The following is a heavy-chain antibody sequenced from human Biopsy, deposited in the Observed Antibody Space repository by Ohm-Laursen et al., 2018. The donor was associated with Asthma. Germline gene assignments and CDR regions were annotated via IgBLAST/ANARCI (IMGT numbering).Heavy chain of an antibody. J-gene: IGHJ3*01. CDR3: ARTYYDFLTGQVKDVFGV. Sequence: ASVKVSCKASGYNFISFAIPWVRQAPGPRLEWMGWVNTGNGDTKYSQKFQCRVTITRDTSAITAYMELRSLRSEDTATYYCARTYYDFLTGQVKDVFGVWGQGTMVTVSS. CDR1: GYNFISFA. CDR2: VNTGNGDT. V-gene: IGHV1-3*04. D-gene: IGHD3-9*01.